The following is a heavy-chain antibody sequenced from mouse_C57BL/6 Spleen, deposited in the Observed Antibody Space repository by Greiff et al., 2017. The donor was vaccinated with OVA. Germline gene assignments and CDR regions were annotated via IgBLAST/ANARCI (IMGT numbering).Heavy chain of an antibody. Sequence: EVQRVESGGGLVKPGGSLKLSCAASGFTFSSYAMSWVRQTPEKRLEWVATISDGGSYTYYPDNVKGRFTISRDNAKNNLYLQMSHLKSEDTAMYYCAREGGYDGYYADYWGQGTTLTVSS. CDR2: ISDGGSYT. CDR3: AREGGYDGYYADY. D-gene: IGHD2-3*01. CDR1: GFTFSSYA. J-gene: IGHJ2*01. V-gene: IGHV5-4*01.